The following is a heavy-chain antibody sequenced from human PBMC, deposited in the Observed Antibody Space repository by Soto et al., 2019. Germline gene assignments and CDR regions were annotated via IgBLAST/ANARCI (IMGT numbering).Heavy chain of an antibody. CDR2: IYHSGST. D-gene: IGHD2-15*01. Sequence: PSETLSLTCAVSGGSISSSNWWSWVRQPPGKGLEWIGEIYHSGSTNYNPSLKSRVTISVDKSKNQFSLKLSSVTAADTAVYYCARFLRVAATPNDYYYYGMDVWGQGTPVTVSS. V-gene: IGHV4-4*02. J-gene: IGHJ6*02. CDR3: ARFLRVAATPNDYYYYGMDV. CDR1: GGSISSSNW.